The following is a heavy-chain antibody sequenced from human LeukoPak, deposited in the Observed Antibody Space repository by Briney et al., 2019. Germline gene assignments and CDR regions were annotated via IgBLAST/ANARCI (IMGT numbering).Heavy chain of an antibody. CDR1: GFTFSSYA. CDR2: ISYDGSNK. V-gene: IGHV3-30*04. Sequence: GGSLRLSCAASGFTFSSYAMHWVRQAPGKGLEWVAVISYDGSNKYYADSVKGRFTISRDNSKNTLYLQMNSLRDEDTAVYYCAREPHSSCFDYWGQGTLVTVSS. CDR3: AREPHSSCFDY. J-gene: IGHJ4*02. D-gene: IGHD6-6*01.